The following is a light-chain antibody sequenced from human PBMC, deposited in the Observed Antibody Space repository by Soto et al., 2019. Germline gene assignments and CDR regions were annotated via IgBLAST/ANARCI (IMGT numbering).Light chain of an antibody. CDR3: CSYAGRYTYV. CDR1: SSDVGGYNY. Sequence: VLTQPRSVSWSPGQSVTISCTGASSDVGGYNYVSWYQQHPGKAPKLMIYDVSKRPSGVPDRFSGSKSGNTASLTISGLQTEDEADYYCCSYAGRYTYVFGTGTKVTVL. CDR2: DVS. J-gene: IGLJ1*01. V-gene: IGLV2-11*01.